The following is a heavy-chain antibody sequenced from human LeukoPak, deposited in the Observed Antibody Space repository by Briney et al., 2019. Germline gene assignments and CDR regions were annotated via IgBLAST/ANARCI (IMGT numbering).Heavy chain of an antibody. D-gene: IGHD6-13*01. V-gene: IGHV3-13*01. Sequence: GGSLRLSCAASGFTFSNYDMHWVRQAAGKGLEWVSAIGTAGDTYYPGSVKGRFTISRENAKNSLYLQMNRLSAGDTAVYYCASSPAYSSSWYAIDNWGQGTLVTVSS. CDR2: IGTAGDT. J-gene: IGHJ4*02. CDR1: GFTFSNYD. CDR3: ASSPAYSSSWYAIDN.